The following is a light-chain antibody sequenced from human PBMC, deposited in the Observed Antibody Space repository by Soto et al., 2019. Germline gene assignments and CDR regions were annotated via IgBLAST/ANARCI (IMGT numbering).Light chain of an antibody. CDR2: KAS. CDR3: QQGYSTPLT. Sequence: ITCRASQSISSWLAWYQQKPGKAPKLLIYKASSLGSGVTSRFSGSGSGTDFSLTISSLQPDDFATYYCQQGYSTPLTFGGGTKVDI. CDR1: QSISSW. V-gene: IGKV1-5*03. J-gene: IGKJ4*01.